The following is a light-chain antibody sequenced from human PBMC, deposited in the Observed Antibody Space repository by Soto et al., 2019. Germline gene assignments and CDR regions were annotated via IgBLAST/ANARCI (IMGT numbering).Light chain of an antibody. CDR1: QSVNSY. V-gene: IGKV1-39*01. CDR3: QQSYSSPIT. Sequence: DSQMTQSPSSLSASVGDRVTITCRASQSVNSYLNWYRQKPGKAPKLLIYAASSLQSGVPSRFSGRGSGTDFTLTINSLQPEDFAIYYCQQSYSSPITFGQGTRLEIK. J-gene: IGKJ5*01. CDR2: AAS.